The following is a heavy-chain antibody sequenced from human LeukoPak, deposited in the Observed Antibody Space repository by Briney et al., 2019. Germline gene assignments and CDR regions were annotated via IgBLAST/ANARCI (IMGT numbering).Heavy chain of an antibody. Sequence: GGSLRLSCAASGFTFSSYWMSWVRQAPGKGLEWVANIKQDGSEKYYVGSVKGRFTISRDNAKNSLYVQMNSLRAEDTAVYYCARVIAVAGGTMDVWGKGTTVTVSS. CDR3: ARVIAVAGGTMDV. CDR1: GFTFSSYW. D-gene: IGHD6-19*01. V-gene: IGHV3-7*01. CDR2: IKQDGSEK. J-gene: IGHJ6*03.